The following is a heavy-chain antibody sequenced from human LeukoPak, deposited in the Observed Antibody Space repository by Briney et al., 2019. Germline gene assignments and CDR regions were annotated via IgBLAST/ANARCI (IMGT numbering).Heavy chain of an antibody. Sequence: PSETLSLTCSVSGVSISSSSYYWGWIRQPPGKGLEWIGSIYYGGSAYHNPSLKSRVTISVDTSKNQFSLKLSSVTAADTAAYYCARQEHSGSYYWGQGTLVTVSS. D-gene: IGHD1-26*01. CDR2: IYYGGSA. J-gene: IGHJ4*02. CDR1: GVSISSSSYY. V-gene: IGHV4-39*01. CDR3: ARQEHSGSYY.